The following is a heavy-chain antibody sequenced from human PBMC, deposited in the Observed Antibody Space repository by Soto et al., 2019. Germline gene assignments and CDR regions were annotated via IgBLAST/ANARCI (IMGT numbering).Heavy chain of an antibody. J-gene: IGHJ4*02. D-gene: IGHD6-19*01. Sequence: GGSLRLSCAASGFTFSSYSMNWVRQAPGKGLEWVSYISSSSSTIYYADSVKGRFTISRDNAKNSLYLQMNSLRAEYTAVYFCFRVLITGSHYSGGWYYFDSWGQGTQVTVSS. CDR1: GFTFSSYS. CDR3: FRVLITGSHYSGGWYYFDS. CDR2: ISSSSSTI. V-gene: IGHV3-48*01.